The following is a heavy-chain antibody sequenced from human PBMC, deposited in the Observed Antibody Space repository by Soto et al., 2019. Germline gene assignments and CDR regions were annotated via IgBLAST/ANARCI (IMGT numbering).Heavy chain of an antibody. D-gene: IGHD2-2*01. Sequence: PSETLSLTCTVSGGSISDDSYWSWIRQTPGKGLEWIGYIYHTGNTYYNPSLRSRVSISVDKSKSQFSLKLISVTAADTAVYFCARDEYQLLSSVSWFDSWGQGXLVTVSS. V-gene: IGHV4-30-4*01. J-gene: IGHJ5*01. CDR1: GGSISDDSY. CDR3: ARDEYQLLSSVSWFDS. CDR2: IYHTGNT.